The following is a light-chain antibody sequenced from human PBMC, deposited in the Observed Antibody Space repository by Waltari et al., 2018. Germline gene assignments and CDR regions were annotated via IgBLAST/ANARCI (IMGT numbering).Light chain of an antibody. CDR3: QQSYSTPPKT. CDR2: AAS. J-gene: IGKJ1*01. CDR1: QSISSY. V-gene: IGKV1-39*01. Sequence: DIQMTQSPSSLSASVGYRVTITCRASQSISSYLNWYQQKPGKAPKLLIYAASSLQSGVPSRFSGSGSGTDFTLTISSLQPEDFATYYCQQSYSTPPKTFGQGTKVEIK.